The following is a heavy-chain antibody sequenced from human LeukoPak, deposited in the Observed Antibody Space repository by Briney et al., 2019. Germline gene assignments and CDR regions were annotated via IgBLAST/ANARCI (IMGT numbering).Heavy chain of an antibody. Sequence: GGSLRLSCAASGFTFSSYAMHWVRQAPGKGLGWVAVISYDGSNKYYADSVKGRFTISRDNSKNTLYLQMNSLRAEDTAVYYCARDHSSSGDDDAFDIWSQGTMVTVSS. J-gene: IGHJ3*02. CDR3: ARDHSSSGDDDAFDI. V-gene: IGHV3-30-3*01. CDR1: GFTFSSYA. D-gene: IGHD6-13*01. CDR2: ISYDGSNK.